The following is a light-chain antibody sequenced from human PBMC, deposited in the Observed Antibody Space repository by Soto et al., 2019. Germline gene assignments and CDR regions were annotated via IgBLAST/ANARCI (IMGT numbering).Light chain of an antibody. V-gene: IGKV3-11*01. CDR3: QQRRRT. J-gene: IGKJ2*01. CDR2: DAS. CDR1: QSVSSY. Sequence: EIVLTQSPATLSLSPGERATLSCRASQSVSSYLAWYQQKPGQAPRLLIYDASNRATGIPARFSGSGSGTDFTLTSSSLEPEDFAVYYCQQRRRTFGQGTKLEIK.